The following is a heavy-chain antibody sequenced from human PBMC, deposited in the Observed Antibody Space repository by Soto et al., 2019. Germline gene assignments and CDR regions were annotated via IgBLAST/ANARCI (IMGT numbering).Heavy chain of an antibody. D-gene: IGHD2-15*01. J-gene: IGHJ4*02. CDR1: GGTFSSYA. Sequence: SVKVSCKASGGTFSSYAISWVRQAPGQGLEWMGGIIPIFGTANHAQKFQGRVTITADESTSTAYMELSSLRSEDTAVYYCAGGCSGGSCYWYYFDYWGQGTLVTVSS. CDR3: AGGCSGGSCYWYYFDY. V-gene: IGHV1-69*13. CDR2: IIPIFGTA.